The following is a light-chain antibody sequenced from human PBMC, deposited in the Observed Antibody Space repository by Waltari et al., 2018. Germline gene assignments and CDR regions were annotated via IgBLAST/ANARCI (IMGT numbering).Light chain of an antibody. Sequence: DIQMTQSPSSLSASVGDRVTITCRASQGISNSLAWYQQKPGKAPKLLLYAASRLESGVPSMVSGSGSGTDYTLTISSLQPEDFATYYCQQYYSTLTWTFGQGTKVEIK. CDR3: QQYYSTLTWT. V-gene: IGKV1-NL1*01. J-gene: IGKJ1*01. CDR1: QGISNS. CDR2: AAS.